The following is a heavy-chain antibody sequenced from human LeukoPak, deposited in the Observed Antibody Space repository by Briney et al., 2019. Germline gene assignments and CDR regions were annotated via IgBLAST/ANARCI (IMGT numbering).Heavy chain of an antibody. J-gene: IGHJ4*02. V-gene: IGHV3-43*01. CDR1: GFTFDDYT. D-gene: IGHD6-19*01. Sequence: PGGSLRLSCAASGFTFDDYTMHWVRQAPGKGLEWVSLISWDGGSTYYADSVKGRFTISRDNSKNTLYLQVNTLRAEDTAVYYCANSDSGWYSFDYWGQGTLVTVSS. CDR3: ANSDSGWYSFDY. CDR2: ISWDGGST.